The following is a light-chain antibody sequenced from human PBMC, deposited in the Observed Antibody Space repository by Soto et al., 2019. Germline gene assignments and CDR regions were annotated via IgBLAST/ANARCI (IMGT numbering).Light chain of an antibody. V-gene: IGLV2-18*02. J-gene: IGLJ1*01. CDR3: SSFTSSNTYV. CDR2: GVT. Sequence: QSVLTQPPSVSGSPGQSVAISCTGTSRDVGSFNRVSWYQQPPGAAPKLLIYGVTNRPSGVPDRFPGSKSGNTASLTISGLQAEDEADYYCSSFTSSNTYVFGSGTKVTVL. CDR1: SRDVGSFNR.